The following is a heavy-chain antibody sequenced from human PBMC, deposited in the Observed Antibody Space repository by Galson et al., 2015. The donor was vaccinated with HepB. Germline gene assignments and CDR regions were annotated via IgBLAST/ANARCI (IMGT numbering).Heavy chain of an antibody. V-gene: IGHV3-53*01. Sequence: SLRLSCAASGSTGFTVRNNYMTWVRQAPGKGLEWIAIIYSGGYTYHAESVKGRFTISRHSSKNTVYLQMNSLRAEDTAMYFCARLIPMTAGGIHGFDIWGQGTMATVSS. CDR1: GSTGFTVRNNY. CDR3: ARLIPMTAGGIHGFDI. CDR2: IYSGGYT. J-gene: IGHJ3*02. D-gene: IGHD6-13*01.